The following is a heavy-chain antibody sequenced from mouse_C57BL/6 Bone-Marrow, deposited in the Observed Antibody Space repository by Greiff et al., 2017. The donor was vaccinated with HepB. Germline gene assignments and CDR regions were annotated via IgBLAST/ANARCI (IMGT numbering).Heavy chain of an antibody. D-gene: IGHD1-1*01. J-gene: IGHJ2*01. CDR2: IDPSDSYT. Sequence: QVQLQQPGAELVRPGTSVKLSCKASGYTFTSYWMHWVKQRPGQGLEWIGVIDPSDSYTNYNQKFKGKATLTVDTSSSTAYMQLSSLTSEDSAVYYCARWGLSSYPPLFDYWGQGTTLTVSS. CDR3: ARWGLSSYPPLFDY. V-gene: IGHV1-59*01. CDR1: GYTFTSYW.